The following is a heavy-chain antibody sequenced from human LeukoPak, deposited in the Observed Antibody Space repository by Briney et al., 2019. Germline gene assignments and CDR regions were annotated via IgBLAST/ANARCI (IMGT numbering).Heavy chain of an antibody. V-gene: IGHV3-21*01. Sequence: GGSLRLSCAASGFTFSSYTMNWVRQAPGKGLEWVSSIDNDGSYIYYADSVKGRFTLSRDNAENSVHLQMISLRAEDTAVYYCATKYSAGWLFDYWGQGTLVTVSS. CDR3: ATKYSAGWLFDY. CDR2: IDNDGSYI. CDR1: GFTFSSYT. J-gene: IGHJ4*02. D-gene: IGHD5-12*01.